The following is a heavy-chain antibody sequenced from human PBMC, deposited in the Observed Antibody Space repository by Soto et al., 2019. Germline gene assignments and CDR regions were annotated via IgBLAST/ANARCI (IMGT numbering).Heavy chain of an antibody. CDR3: ATGSSGYSL. J-gene: IGHJ4*02. V-gene: IGHV1-69*13. CDR1: GGPFSSYA. CDR2: IIPIFGTA. D-gene: IGHD3-22*01. Sequence: SVKLCFKASGGPFSSYAISLVRQAPGQGLEWMGGIIPIFGTANYAQKFQGRVTITAGESTSTAYMELSSLRSEDPAVYYCATGSSGYSLWGQGTLVTVSS.